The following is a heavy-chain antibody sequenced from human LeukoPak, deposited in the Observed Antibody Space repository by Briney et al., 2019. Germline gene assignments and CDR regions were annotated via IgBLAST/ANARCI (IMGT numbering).Heavy chain of an antibody. J-gene: IGHJ4*02. Sequence: GGSLRLSCAASGFTFSSYAMSWVRLAPGKGPEWVSTITGSGAETYYADSVQGRFAISRDKSKNTLFLQMNSLSAEDTAVYYCAKGSLGSWYFFDYWGQGTLVTVSS. V-gene: IGHV3-23*01. CDR1: GFTFSSYA. D-gene: IGHD6-13*01. CDR2: ITGSGAET. CDR3: AKGSLGSWYFFDY.